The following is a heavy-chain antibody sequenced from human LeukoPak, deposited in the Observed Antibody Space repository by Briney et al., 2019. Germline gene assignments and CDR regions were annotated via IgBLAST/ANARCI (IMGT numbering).Heavy chain of an antibody. J-gene: IGHJ6*02. Sequence: ASVKVPCKASGYTFTSYDINWVRQATGQGLEGMGWMNPNSGNTGYAQKFQGRVTMTRNTSTSTAYMELSSLRSEDTAVYYCARVPSSTRYYGMDVWGQGTTVTVSS. V-gene: IGHV1-8*01. D-gene: IGHD2-2*01. CDR1: GYTFTSYD. CDR3: ARVPSSTRYYGMDV. CDR2: MNPNSGNT.